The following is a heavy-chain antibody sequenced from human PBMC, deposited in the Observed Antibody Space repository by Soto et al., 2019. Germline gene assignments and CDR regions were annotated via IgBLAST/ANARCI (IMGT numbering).Heavy chain of an antibody. Sequence: AGTLSLSCAASGLTFSSYSMSWVRQAPGKGLEWVAAISGSGGSTYYADSEKGRITILRDDTKNTLYLQMNSLRAEATAVYYCADPRRSPRYYERAKEDFDIWRQSIMVTV. V-gene: IGHV3-23*01. CDR3: ADPRRSPRYYERAKEDFDI. J-gene: IGHJ3*02. CDR1: GLTFSSYS. D-gene: IGHD3-22*01. CDR2: ISGSGGST.